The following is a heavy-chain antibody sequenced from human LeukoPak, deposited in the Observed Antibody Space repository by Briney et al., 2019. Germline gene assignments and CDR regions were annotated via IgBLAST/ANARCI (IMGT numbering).Heavy chain of an antibody. Sequence: GGSLRLSCAASGFTFNTFNMNWVRQAPGKGLEWVSSSTSGGDYIYYADSVKGRFTTSRDNAKNSLSLQLNSLRVEDTAVYYCARGHYDVLAASYKWTPDYWGQGTLVTVSS. J-gene: IGHJ4*02. CDR2: STSGGDYI. CDR1: GFTFNTFN. CDR3: ARGHYDVLAASYKWTPDY. D-gene: IGHD3-9*01. V-gene: IGHV3-21*01.